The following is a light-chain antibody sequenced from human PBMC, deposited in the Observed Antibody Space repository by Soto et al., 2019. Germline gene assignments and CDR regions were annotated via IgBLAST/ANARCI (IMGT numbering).Light chain of an antibody. V-gene: IGKV3-20*01. CDR1: QSVSSSY. Sequence: EIVLTQSPGTLSLSPGERATLSCRASQSVSSSYLAWYQQKPGQAPRLLIYGASSRATGIPERFSGGGSGTDFTLTITRLEPEDFAVYFCQHYGYSPFTFGPGTKVDIK. CDR2: GAS. CDR3: QHYGYSPFT. J-gene: IGKJ3*01.